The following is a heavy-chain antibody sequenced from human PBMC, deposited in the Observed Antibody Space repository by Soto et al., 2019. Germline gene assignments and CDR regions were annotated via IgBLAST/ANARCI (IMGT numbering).Heavy chain of an antibody. V-gene: IGHV2-5*02. CDR1: GFSLTTSGVG. Sequence: QITLKESGPTLVKPTQTLTLTCTLSGFSLTTSGVGVGWIRQSPGKALEWLALIYWDDDKRYSPSLKNTLTTPKDTPKNQVVLTLPNRDPVDTATYYWAHRRNAPPGTVAGAPLFAYWGRGTLVTVSS. J-gene: IGHJ4*02. CDR3: AHRRNAPPGTVAGAPLFAY. D-gene: IGHD2-15*01. CDR2: IYWDDDK.